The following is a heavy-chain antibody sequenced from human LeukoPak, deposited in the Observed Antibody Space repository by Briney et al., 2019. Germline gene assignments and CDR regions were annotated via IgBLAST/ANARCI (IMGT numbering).Heavy chain of an antibody. CDR2: IYGGGGT. J-gene: IGHJ4*02. Sequence: PGGSLRLSCAASGFTVSNNYMTWVRQAPGKGLEWVSLIYGGGGTYYADSVKGRFTISRDDSKNTLYLQMNSLRAEDTAVYYCARYYSSCWFDYWGQGTLVTVSS. D-gene: IGHD6-19*01. V-gene: IGHV3-53*01. CDR3: ARYYSSCWFDY. CDR1: GFTVSNNY.